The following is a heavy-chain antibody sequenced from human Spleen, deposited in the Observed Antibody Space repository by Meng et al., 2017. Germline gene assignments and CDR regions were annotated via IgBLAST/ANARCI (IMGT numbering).Heavy chain of an antibody. V-gene: IGHV1-18*01. CDR2: FVNYVDT. Sequence: QVHLLQSGPEVKKPGASVRVPCKASGYTFGSYGTCWVRQAPGQGLEWMGWFVNYVDTYPAPKFQGRVTMTTDTHTNTAFMELRSLTSDDTAVYYCASGTPGRSYCDYWGQGTLVTVSS. CDR3: ASGTPGRSYCDY. D-gene: IGHD2-15*01. CDR1: GYTFGSYG. J-gene: IGHJ4*02.